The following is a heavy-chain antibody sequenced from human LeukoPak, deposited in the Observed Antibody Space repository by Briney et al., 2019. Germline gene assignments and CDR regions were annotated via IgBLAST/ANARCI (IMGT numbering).Heavy chain of an antibody. D-gene: IGHD3-3*01. V-gene: IGHV3-30-3*01. Sequence: GGSLRLSCAASGFTFSSYAMHSVRQAPGKGREWVAVISYDGSNKYYADSVKGRFTISRDNSKNTLYLQMNSLRAEDTAVYYCARSLGITIFGVVYPWGQGTLVTVSS. J-gene: IGHJ4*02. CDR2: ISYDGSNK. CDR1: GFTFSSYA. CDR3: ARSLGITIFGVVYP.